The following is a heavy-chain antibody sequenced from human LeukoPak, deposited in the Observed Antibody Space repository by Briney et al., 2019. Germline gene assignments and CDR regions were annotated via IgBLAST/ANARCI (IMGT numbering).Heavy chain of an antibody. CDR3: RAVAGTGFDY. V-gene: IGHV4-59*01. D-gene: IGHD6-19*01. CDR2: IYYSGST. J-gene: IGHJ4*02. Sequence: PSETLSLICTVSGGSISSYYWSWIRQPPGKGLEWIGHIYYSGSTNYNPSLKSRVTISVDTSKNQFSLELSSVTAADTAVYYCRAVAGTGFDYWGQGTLVTVSS. CDR1: GGSISSYY.